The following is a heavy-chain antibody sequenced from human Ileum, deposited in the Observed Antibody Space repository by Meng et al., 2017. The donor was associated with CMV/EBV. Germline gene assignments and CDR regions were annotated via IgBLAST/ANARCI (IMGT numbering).Heavy chain of an antibody. CDR2: MYYSGNS. CDR1: GYAITNTDY. V-gene: IGHV4-38-2*02. J-gene: IGHJ4*02. D-gene: IGHD6-19*01. CDR3: ARWQGQWVAPTGFDY. Sequence: SETLSLTCSIFGYAITNTDYWGWVRQPPGKGLEWIGSMYYSGNSHYNPSLKSRVTMSMDMSKNQFFLRLGPVTASDTATYYCARWQGQWVAPTGFDYWGPGALVTVSS.